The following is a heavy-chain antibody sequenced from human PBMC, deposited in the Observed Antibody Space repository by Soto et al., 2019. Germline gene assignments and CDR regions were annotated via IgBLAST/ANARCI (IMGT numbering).Heavy chain of an antibody. Sequence: SVTLSLTCTVSGGSISSYYWSWIRQPPGKGLEWIGYIYYSGSTNYNPSLKSRVTISVDTSKNQLSLKLSSVTAADTAVYYCARRYGYYFDYWGQGTLVTVSS. CDR1: GGSISSYY. V-gene: IGHV4-59*08. J-gene: IGHJ4*02. CDR2: IYYSGST. D-gene: IGHD2-15*01. CDR3: ARRYGYYFDY.